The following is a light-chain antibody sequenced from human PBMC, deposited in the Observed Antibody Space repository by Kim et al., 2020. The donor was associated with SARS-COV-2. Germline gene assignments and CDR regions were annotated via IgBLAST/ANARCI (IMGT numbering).Light chain of an antibody. CDR1: QSVSSY. V-gene: IGKV3-11*01. CDR2: DAS. Sequence: EIVLTQSPATLSLSPGERATLSCRASQSVSSYLAWYQQKPGQAPRLLIYDASNRATGIPARFSGSGSGTDFTLTISSLGPEDFAVYYCQQSSNRPTFGGGTKVDIK. J-gene: IGKJ4*01. CDR3: QQSSNRPT.